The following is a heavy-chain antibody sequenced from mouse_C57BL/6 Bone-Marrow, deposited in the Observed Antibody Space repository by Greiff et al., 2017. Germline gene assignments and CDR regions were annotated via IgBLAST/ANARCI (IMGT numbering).Heavy chain of an antibody. D-gene: IGHD1-1*01. Sequence: EVKLVESGGGLVQPGGSLKLSCAASGFTFSDYGMAWVRQAPRKGPEWVAFISNLAYSIYYADTLKGRFTISREKAKNTLYLEMSSLRSEDTAMYYCARRYGSPYAMDYWGQGTSVTVSS. J-gene: IGHJ4*01. CDR2: ISNLAYSI. CDR1: GFTFSDYG. CDR3: ARRYGSPYAMDY. V-gene: IGHV5-15*01.